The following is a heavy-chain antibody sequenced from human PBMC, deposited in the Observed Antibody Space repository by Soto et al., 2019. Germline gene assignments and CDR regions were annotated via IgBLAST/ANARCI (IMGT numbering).Heavy chain of an antibody. J-gene: IGHJ4*02. CDR2: IYYNGNT. Sequence: PSETLSLTCSVSGGSISNYYWSWIRQPPGKGLEWIGYIYYNGNTHYNPSLRSRVTMSVDTSKNQFSLTLNSVTAADTAFYYCARAGLLVVTAGILPLDYWGQGSLVTVSS. D-gene: IGHD6-13*01. CDR1: GGSISNYY. V-gene: IGHV4-59*01. CDR3: ARAGLLVVTAGILPLDY.